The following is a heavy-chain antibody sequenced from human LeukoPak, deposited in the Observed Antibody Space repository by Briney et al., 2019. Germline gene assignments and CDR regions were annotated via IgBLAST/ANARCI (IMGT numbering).Heavy chain of an antibody. CDR3: AREMATIRGLNDY. V-gene: IGHV4-39*07. Sequence: SETLSLTCTVSSGSISSSSYYWDWIRQSPGKGLEWIASIHYSGSTYYNPSFKSRVTISVDTSKNQFSLQLSSVTAADTAVYYCAREMATIRGLNDYWGQGTLVTVSS. J-gene: IGHJ4*02. CDR1: SGSISSSSYY. D-gene: IGHD5-24*01. CDR2: IHYSGST.